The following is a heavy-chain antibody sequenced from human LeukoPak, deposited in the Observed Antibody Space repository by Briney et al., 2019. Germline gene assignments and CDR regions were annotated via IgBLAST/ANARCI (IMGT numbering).Heavy chain of an antibody. V-gene: IGHV3-21*01. D-gene: IGHD2-2*01. J-gene: IGHJ5*02. CDR3: ARVMPTHWFDP. CDR2: ISSSSSYI. CDR1: GFTFSSYS. Sequence: GGSLRLSCAASGFTFSSYSMNWVRQAPGKGLEWVSSISSSSSYIYYADSVKGRFTISRDNAKNSPYLQMNSLRAEDTAVYYCARVMPTHWFDPWGQGTLVTVSS.